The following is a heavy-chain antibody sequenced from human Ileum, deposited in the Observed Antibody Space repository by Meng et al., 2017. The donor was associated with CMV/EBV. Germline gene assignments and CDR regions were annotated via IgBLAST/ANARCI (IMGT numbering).Heavy chain of an antibody. V-gene: IGHV4-61*01. CDR3: ARGWADIRLSGVMDV. D-gene: IGHD2/OR15-2a*01. Sequence: VGSVSRVYNYWSWVRQSPGKGLEWVAYISYSGNTNYNPSLESRVSISADAAKNQFSLRLTSVTTADTAVYYCARGWADIRLSGVMDVWGQGTMVTVSS. J-gene: IGHJ6*02. CDR1: VGSVSRVYNY. CDR2: ISYSGNT.